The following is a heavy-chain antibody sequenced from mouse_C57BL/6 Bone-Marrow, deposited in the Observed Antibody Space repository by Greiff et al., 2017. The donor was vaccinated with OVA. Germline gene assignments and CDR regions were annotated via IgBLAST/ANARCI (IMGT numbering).Heavy chain of an antibody. D-gene: IGHD2-4*01. Sequence: VKLMESGAELARPGASVKLSCKASGYTFTSYGISWVKQRTGQGLEWIGEIYPRSGNTYYNEKFKGKATLTADKSSSTAYMELRSLTSEDSAVYFCARDGGLRRDYYAMDYWGQGTSVTVSS. CDR2: IYPRSGNT. J-gene: IGHJ4*01. V-gene: IGHV1-81*01. CDR3: ARDGGLRRDYYAMDY. CDR1: GYTFTSYG.